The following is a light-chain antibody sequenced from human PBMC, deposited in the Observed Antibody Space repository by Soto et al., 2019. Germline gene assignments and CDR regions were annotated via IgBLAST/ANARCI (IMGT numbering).Light chain of an antibody. CDR1: SRDVGGYNY. V-gene: IGLV2-14*01. CDR2: EVS. CDR3: SSYASTSTVL. J-gene: IGLJ2*01. Sequence: QSVLTQPASVSGSPGQSITISCTGTSRDVGGYNYVSWYQQHPGKAPKLMIYEVSNRPSGVSNCFSGSKSGNTASLTISGLQGEDEADYYCSSYASTSTVLFGGGTKVTVL.